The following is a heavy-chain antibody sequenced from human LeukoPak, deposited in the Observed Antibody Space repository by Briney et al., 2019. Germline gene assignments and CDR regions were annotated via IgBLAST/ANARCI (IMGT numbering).Heavy chain of an antibody. CDR3: ARGSGTKYSGSYFYFDY. CDR2: IYSGGST. D-gene: IGHD1-26*01. J-gene: IGHJ4*02. CDR1: GFTVSSNC. Sequence: PGGSLRLSCAASGFTVSSNCMSWVRQAPGKGLEWVSVIYSGGSTYYADSVKGRFTISRDNSKNTPYLQMNSLRAEDTAVYYCARGSGTKYSGSYFYFDYWGQGTLVTVSS. V-gene: IGHV3-66*01.